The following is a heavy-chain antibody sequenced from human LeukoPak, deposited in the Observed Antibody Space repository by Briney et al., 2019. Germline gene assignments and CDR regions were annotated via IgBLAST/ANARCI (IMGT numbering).Heavy chain of an antibody. CDR3: ARVLRYCSGGNCYSGGLGYMDV. J-gene: IGHJ6*03. Sequence: GGSLRLSCAASGFTLSSFNMNWVRQAPGKGLEWVSSISSSSSYIYYADSVKGRFTISRDNAKNSLFLQMNSLRAEDTAVYYCARVLRYCSGGNCYSGGLGYMDVWGKGTTVTISS. CDR2: ISSSSSYI. D-gene: IGHD2-15*01. CDR1: GFTLSSFN. V-gene: IGHV3-21*04.